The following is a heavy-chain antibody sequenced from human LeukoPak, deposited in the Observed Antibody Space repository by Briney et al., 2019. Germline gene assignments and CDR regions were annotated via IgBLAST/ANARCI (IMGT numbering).Heavy chain of an antibody. J-gene: IGHJ4*02. D-gene: IGHD4-17*01. CDR1: GFNLSTYP. Sequence: GGSLRLSCSASGFNLSTYPMNWVRQAPGKGLEWVSSIDPSSPYIYYPDSVRGRFTITRDNAQNSLYLQVNSLRAEDTAVYYCTRGSFGDYEYWGQGTLVTVSS. CDR3: TRGSFGDYEY. V-gene: IGHV3-21*01. CDR2: IDPSSPYI.